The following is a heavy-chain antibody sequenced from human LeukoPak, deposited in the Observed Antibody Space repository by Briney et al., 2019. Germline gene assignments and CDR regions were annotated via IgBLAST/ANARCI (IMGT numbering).Heavy chain of an antibody. CDR2: SMSNSDGGTT. Sequence: GGSLRLSCVVSGLGFSNVWMNWVRQTPGKGLEWLGRSMSNSDGGTTDYAAPVRGRFTISRDDSKNTLYLQMNSLKTEDTAVYYCTHEFIDAFDIWGQGTMVTVSS. J-gene: IGHJ3*02. V-gene: IGHV3-15*01. CDR1: GLGFSNVW. CDR3: THEFIDAFDI.